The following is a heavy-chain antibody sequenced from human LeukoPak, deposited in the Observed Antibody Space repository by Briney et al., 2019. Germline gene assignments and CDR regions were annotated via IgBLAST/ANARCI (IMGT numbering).Heavy chain of an antibody. CDR1: GYTFTSHG. D-gene: IGHD3-3*01. CDR2: ISAYNGNT. CDR3: ARGSYDFALISYGTDV. V-gene: IGHV1-18*01. J-gene: IGHJ6*02. Sequence: ASVKVSCKASGYTFTSHGISWVRQAPGQGLEWMGWISAYNGNTKYAQKLQGRVTMTTDTSASTAYMELRSLRSDDTAVYFCARGSYDFALISYGTDVWGQGTTVTVS.